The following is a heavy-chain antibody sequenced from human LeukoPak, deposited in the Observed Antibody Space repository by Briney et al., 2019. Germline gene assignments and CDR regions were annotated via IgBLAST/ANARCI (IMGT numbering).Heavy chain of an antibody. CDR2: VSGTGGGT. D-gene: IGHD5-24*01. J-gene: IGHJ5*02. Sequence: GGSLRLSCAASGFTFSTYAMSWVRQAPGKGLEWVSVVSGTGGGTYYGDSVRGRFTISRDNSKNTVYLQMNSLRAEDTAVYYCARGHTILDLGGQGTLVIVSS. V-gene: IGHV3-23*01. CDR3: ARGHTILDL. CDR1: GFTFSTYA.